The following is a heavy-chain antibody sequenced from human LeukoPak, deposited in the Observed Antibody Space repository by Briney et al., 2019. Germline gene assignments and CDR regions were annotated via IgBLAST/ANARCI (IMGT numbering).Heavy chain of an antibody. V-gene: IGHV3-48*04. Sequence: PGGSLRLSCAASGFTFSSYSMSWIRQAPGKGLEWVSYISSSGSTIYYADSVKGRFTISRDNAKNSLYLQMNSLRAEDTAVYYCARTRYSSSKYYFDYWGQGTLVTVSS. CDR3: ARTRYSSSKYYFDY. D-gene: IGHD6-6*01. J-gene: IGHJ4*02. CDR2: ISSSGSTI. CDR1: GFTFSSYS.